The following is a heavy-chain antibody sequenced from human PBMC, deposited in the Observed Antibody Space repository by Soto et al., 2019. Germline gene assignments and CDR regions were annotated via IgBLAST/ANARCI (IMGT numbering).Heavy chain of an antibody. CDR1: GGTFSSYA. D-gene: IGHD4-17*01. J-gene: IGHJ5*02. V-gene: IGHV1-69*13. CDR3: AYTTTVVTNNWFDP. Sequence: SVKVSCKASGGTFSSYAISWVRQAPGQGLEWMGGIIPIFGTANYAQKFQGRVTITADESTSTAYVELSSLRSEDTAVYYCAYTTTVVTNNWFDPWGQGTLVTVSS. CDR2: IIPIFGTA.